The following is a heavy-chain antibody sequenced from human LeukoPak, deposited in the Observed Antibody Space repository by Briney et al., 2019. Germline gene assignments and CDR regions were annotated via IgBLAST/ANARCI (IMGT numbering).Heavy chain of an antibody. CDR3: ARDTEMDTTPFDY. CDR1: GYTFNGYG. J-gene: IGHJ4*02. D-gene: IGHD5-24*01. Sequence: ASVKVSCKASGYTFNGYGISWVRQAPGQGLEWMGWISGYNGNTNYAQKVQGRVTMTTDTSTSTAYMELRSLRSDDTAVYYCARDTEMDTTPFDYWGQGTLVTVSS. V-gene: IGHV1-18*01. CDR2: ISGYNGNT.